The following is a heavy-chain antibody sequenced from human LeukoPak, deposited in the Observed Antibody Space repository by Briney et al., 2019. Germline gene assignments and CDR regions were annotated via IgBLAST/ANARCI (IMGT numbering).Heavy chain of an antibody. Sequence: GGSLRLSCAASGFTFSTHAMHWVHQAPGKGLEWVAVISYDGSNKYYADSVKGRFTISRDNSKNTLYLQMDSLRDEDTAVYYCANSHSITVAGTVPFQHWGQGTLVTVSS. CDR1: GFTFSTHA. J-gene: IGHJ1*01. CDR2: ISYDGSNK. V-gene: IGHV3-30*18. CDR3: ANSHSITVAGTVPFQH. D-gene: IGHD6-13*01.